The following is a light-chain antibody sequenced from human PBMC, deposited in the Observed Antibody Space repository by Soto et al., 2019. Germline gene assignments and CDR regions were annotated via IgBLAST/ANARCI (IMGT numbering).Light chain of an antibody. V-gene: IGKV3D-15*01. CDR2: DAS. CDR3: QQYCRSASWT. Sequence: GESASLAGRASQSVSSKLAWYQQKPGRAPRLLIYDASNRDSGIPSRFSGSGSGTEFTLTISSLQPDYFALHYCQQYCRSASWTFRQGTKVDIK. CDR1: QSVSSK. J-gene: IGKJ1*01.